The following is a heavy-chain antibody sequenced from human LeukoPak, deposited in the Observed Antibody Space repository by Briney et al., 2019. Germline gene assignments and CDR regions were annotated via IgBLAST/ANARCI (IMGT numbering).Heavy chain of an antibody. V-gene: IGHV5-51*01. CDR2: IYPGDSDT. CDR1: GYSFTSYW. D-gene: IGHD3-22*01. CDR3: ARRKYDSSGDAFDY. J-gene: IGHJ4*02. Sequence: GGALQISFKGSGYSFTSYWIGWVRPVTGKGLEWMGIIYPGDSDTRYSTSFQGQVTISADKSISTAYLQWSSLKASDTAMYYCARRKYDSSGDAFDYWGQGTLVTVSS.